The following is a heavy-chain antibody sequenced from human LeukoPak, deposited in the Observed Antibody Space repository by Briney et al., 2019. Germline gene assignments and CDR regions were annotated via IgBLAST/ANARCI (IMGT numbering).Heavy chain of an antibody. CDR2: IYYSGST. J-gene: IGHJ4*02. Sequence: SETLSLTCTVSGGSISSYNWSWIRQPPGKGLEWIGYIYYSGSTNYNPSLKSRVTISVDTSKNQFSLKLSSVTAADTAVYYCASGQQLAYFDYWGQGTLVTVSS. CDR3: ASGQQLAYFDY. V-gene: IGHV4-59*01. D-gene: IGHD6-13*01. CDR1: GGSISSYN.